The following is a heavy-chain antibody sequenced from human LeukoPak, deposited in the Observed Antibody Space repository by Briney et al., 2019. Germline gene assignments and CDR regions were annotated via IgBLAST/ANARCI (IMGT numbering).Heavy chain of an antibody. J-gene: IGHJ6*04. Sequence: GGSLRLSCAASGFTFSSYWMSWVRQAPGKGLEWVANIKQDGSEKYYVDSVKGRFTISRDNAKNSLYLQMNSLRAEDTAVYYCASLDYDFWSGYPLDVWGKGTTVTVSS. CDR3: ASLDYDFWSGYPLDV. CDR2: IKQDGSEK. D-gene: IGHD3-3*01. CDR1: GFTFSSYW. V-gene: IGHV3-7*01.